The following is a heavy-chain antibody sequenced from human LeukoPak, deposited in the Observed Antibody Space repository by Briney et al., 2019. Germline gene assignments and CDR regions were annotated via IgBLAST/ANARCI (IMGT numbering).Heavy chain of an antibody. D-gene: IGHD1-20*01. J-gene: IGHJ3*02. CDR2: LYYSGST. Sequence: PSETLSLTCTVSGGSISSYYWSWIRQPPGKGLEWIGYLYYSGSTNYNPSLKSRVTRSVDTSKNQFSLKLSSVTAADTAVYYCARGDPGITGTGSDAFDIWGQGAMVTVSS. CDR1: GGSISSYY. CDR3: ARGDPGITGTGSDAFDI. V-gene: IGHV4-59*01.